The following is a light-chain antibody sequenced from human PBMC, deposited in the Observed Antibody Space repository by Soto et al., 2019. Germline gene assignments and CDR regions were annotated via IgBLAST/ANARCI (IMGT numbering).Light chain of an antibody. J-gene: IGLJ2*01. CDR2: LSSDGSH. Sequence: QLVLTQSPSASASLGASVKLTCTLSSGHSSYAIAWHQQQPEKGPRYLMKLSSDGSHSKGDGIPGRFSGSSSGAERYLTISSLQSEDEADYYCQTWDTGARVVFGGGTKVTVL. CDR3: QTWDTGARVV. CDR1: SGHSSYA. V-gene: IGLV4-69*01.